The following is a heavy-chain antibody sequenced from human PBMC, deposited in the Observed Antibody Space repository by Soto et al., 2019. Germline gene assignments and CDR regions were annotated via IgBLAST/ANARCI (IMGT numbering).Heavy chain of an antibody. CDR1: GFTFSSYA. Sequence: GGSLRLSCAASGFTFSSYAMSWVRQAPGKGLEWISAISGSGGSTYYADSVKGRFTISRDNSKNTLYLQMNSLRAEDTAVYYCARIQLWVYFDYCGQGTLVTVSS. V-gene: IGHV3-23*01. CDR2: ISGSGGST. J-gene: IGHJ4*02. CDR3: ARIQLWVYFDY. D-gene: IGHD5-18*01.